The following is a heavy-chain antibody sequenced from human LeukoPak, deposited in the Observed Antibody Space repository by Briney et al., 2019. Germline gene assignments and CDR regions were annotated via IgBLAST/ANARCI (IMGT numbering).Heavy chain of an antibody. CDR1: GGSISSGSYY. J-gene: IGHJ4*02. Sequence: SETLSLTCTVSGGSISSGSYYWSWIRQPAGKGLEWIGRIYTSGSTNYNPSLKSRVTISVDTSKDQFSLKLSSVTAADTAVYYCARSMYISGWLQPLGDYWGQGTLVTVSS. CDR3: ARSMYISGWLQPLGDY. D-gene: IGHD5-24*01. V-gene: IGHV4-61*02. CDR2: IYTSGST.